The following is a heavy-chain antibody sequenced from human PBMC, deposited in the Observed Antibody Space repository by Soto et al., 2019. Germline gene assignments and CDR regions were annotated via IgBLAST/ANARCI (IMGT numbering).Heavy chain of an antibody. J-gene: IGHJ6*02. CDR1: GGTFSSYG. D-gene: IGHD6-13*01. CDR3: ASDRGGQQPPRGYYYGMDV. Sequence: SVKVSCKASGGTFSSYGISWVRQAPGQGLEWMGGIIPIFGTANYAQKFQGRVTITADESTSTAYMELSSLRSEDTAVYYCASDRGGQQPPRGYYYGMDVWGQGTTVTVSS. CDR2: IIPIFGTA. V-gene: IGHV1-69*13.